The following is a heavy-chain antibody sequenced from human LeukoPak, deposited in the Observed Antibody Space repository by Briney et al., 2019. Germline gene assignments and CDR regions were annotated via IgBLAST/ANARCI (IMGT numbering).Heavy chain of an antibody. J-gene: IGHJ4*02. CDR2: IRYDGNNK. D-gene: IGHD4-17*01. CDR1: EFTFSSYG. V-gene: IGHV3-30*02. Sequence: PGGSLRLSCAASEFTFSSYGMHWVRQAPGKGLEWVAFIRYDGNNKYYADSVKGRFTISRDNSKNTLYLQMNSLRAEDTAVYYCAKDHSAYGDYDYWGQGTLVTVSS. CDR3: AKDHSAYGDYDY.